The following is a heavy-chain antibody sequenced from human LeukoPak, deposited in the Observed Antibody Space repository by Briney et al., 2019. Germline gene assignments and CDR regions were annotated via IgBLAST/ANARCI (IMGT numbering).Heavy chain of an antibody. V-gene: IGHV1-18*01. D-gene: IGHD3-9*01. CDR1: GYTFTCYG. CDR2: ISANNGNT. J-gene: IGHJ4*02. CDR3: AREGAEHVLRYFDWLPIDY. Sequence: ASVKVSCKASGYTFTCYGTSWERQAPAQGNEWMGWISANNGNTNYATELQGQVTMTTDTSTSTAYMELRSLRSDDTAVYYCAREGAEHVLRYFDWLPIDYWGQGTLVTVSS.